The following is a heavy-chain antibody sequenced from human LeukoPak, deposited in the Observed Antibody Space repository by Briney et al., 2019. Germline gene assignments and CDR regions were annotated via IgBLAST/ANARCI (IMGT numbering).Heavy chain of an antibody. V-gene: IGHV4-61*02. CDR2: IFTSGST. Sequence: SETLSLTCTVSGGSISSSSYYWGWIRQPAGKGLEWIGRIFTSGSTYYNPSLKSRVIMSVDTSKNQFSLKLSSVTAADTAVYYCAREGGGFDYWGQGTLVTVSS. CDR3: AREGGGFDY. J-gene: IGHJ4*02. D-gene: IGHD3-16*01. CDR1: GGSISSSSYY.